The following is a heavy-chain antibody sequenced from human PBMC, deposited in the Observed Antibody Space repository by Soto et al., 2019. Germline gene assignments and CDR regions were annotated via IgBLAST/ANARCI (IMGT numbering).Heavy chain of an antibody. J-gene: IGHJ6*02. CDR3: ARGDKRGDRYGLFYYYFAMDV. CDR1: GGSISSPDFY. Sequence: NLSISCTVSGGSISSPDFYWSWIRQHPGKGLEWIGHIYYNGTTYYNPTLKSRVSISVDTSKNQFSLKLSSVTAADTAVYYCARGDKRGDRYGLFYYYFAMDVWGPGT. D-gene: IGHD2-21*02. CDR2: IYYNGTT. V-gene: IGHV4-31*03.